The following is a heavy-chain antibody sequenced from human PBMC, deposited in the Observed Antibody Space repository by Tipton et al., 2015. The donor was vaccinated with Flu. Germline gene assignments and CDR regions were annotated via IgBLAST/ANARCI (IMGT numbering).Heavy chain of an antibody. CDR3: ARVVANVPDP. D-gene: IGHD3-10*01. CDR2: IYHTGST. V-gene: IGHV4-38-2*02. Sequence: TLSLTCTVSGSSISSGYYWGWIRQPPGKGLEWIGSIYHTGSTFYNPSLMSRVTVSVDTSRNQFSLKLTSVTATDTAVYYCARVVANVPDPWGQGTLVTVSS. J-gene: IGHJ5*02. CDR1: GSSISSGYY.